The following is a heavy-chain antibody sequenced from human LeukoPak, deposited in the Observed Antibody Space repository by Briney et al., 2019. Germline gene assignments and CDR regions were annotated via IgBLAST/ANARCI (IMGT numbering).Heavy chain of an antibody. CDR3: ARARPSTVTTAYYFDY. CDR2: IYYSGST. Sequence: KPSKTLSLTCTVSGGSISSYYWSWIRQPPGKGLEWIGYIYYSGSTNYNPSLKSRVTISVDTSKNQFSLKLSSVTAADTAVYYCARARPSTVTTAYYFDYWGQGTLVTVSS. CDR1: GGSISSYY. V-gene: IGHV4-59*01. J-gene: IGHJ4*02. D-gene: IGHD4-17*01.